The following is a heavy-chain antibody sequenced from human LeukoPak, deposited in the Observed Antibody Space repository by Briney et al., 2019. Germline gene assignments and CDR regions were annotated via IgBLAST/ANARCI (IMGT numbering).Heavy chain of an antibody. V-gene: IGHV3-21*04. CDR3: AKTAAGVVAATALGY. D-gene: IGHD2-15*01. CDR1: GFTFSSYT. Sequence: GGSLRLSCAASGFTFSSYTMNWVRQAPGKGLEWVSSIDTSGSYIYNADSLKGRFTISRDNAKNSLYLQMNSLRAEDTAVYYCAKTAAGVVAATALGYWGQGTLVTVSS. J-gene: IGHJ4*02. CDR2: IDTSGSYI.